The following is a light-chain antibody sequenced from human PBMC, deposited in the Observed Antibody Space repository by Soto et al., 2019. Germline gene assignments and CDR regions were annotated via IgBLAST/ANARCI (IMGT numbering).Light chain of an antibody. CDR1: SSNFGSNY. Sequence: QSVLTQPPSVSAAPGQTVTISCSGSSSNFGSNYVSWYQQLPGTAPQLLIFDNNKRPSGIPDRFSGSKSGTSATLGITGLQTGDEADYYCGTWDGSLSAAYVFASGTKLTVL. V-gene: IGLV1-51*01. CDR3: GTWDGSLSAAYV. J-gene: IGLJ1*01. CDR2: DNN.